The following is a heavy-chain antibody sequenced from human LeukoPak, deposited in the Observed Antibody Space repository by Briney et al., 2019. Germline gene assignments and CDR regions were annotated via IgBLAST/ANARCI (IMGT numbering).Heavy chain of an antibody. CDR1: GFTFTSSA. D-gene: IGHD1-20*01. Sequence: TAVKVSCKASGFTFTSSAMQWVRQARGQRLEWIGWIVVGRGNTNYAQKFQERVTITRDMSTSTAYMELGSVKAEYTAVYYCATINWNDGATFDYWGQGTLVTVSS. J-gene: IGHJ4*02. CDR3: ATINWNDGATFDY. CDR2: IVVGRGNT. V-gene: IGHV1-58*02.